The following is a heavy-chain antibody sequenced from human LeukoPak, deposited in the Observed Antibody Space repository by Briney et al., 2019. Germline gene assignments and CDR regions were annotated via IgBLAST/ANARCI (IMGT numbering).Heavy chain of an antibody. V-gene: IGHV4-39*01. CDR3: ASLEEGYYDSSGYYL. Sequence: SETLSLTCTVSGGSISSSSYYWGWIRQPPGKGLEWIGSIYYSGSTYYNPSLKSRVTISVDTSKNQFSLKLSSVTAADTAVYYCASLEEGYYDSSGYYLWGQGTLVTVSS. CDR2: IYYSGST. D-gene: IGHD3-22*01. CDR1: GGSISSSSYY. J-gene: IGHJ5*02.